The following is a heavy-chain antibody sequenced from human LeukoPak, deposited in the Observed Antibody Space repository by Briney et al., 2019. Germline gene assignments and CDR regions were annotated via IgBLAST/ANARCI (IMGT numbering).Heavy chain of an antibody. Sequence: GGSLSLSCAASGFTFSSYSMNWVRQAPGKGLEWVSSISSSSSYIYYADSVKGRFTISRDNAKNTLYLQMNGLRAEDTAVYYCARGRSGDYSYSYYYMDVWGKGTTVTVSS. V-gene: IGHV3-21*04. D-gene: IGHD3-22*01. CDR1: GFTFSSYS. CDR3: ARGRSGDYSYSYYYMDV. J-gene: IGHJ6*03. CDR2: ISSSSSYI.